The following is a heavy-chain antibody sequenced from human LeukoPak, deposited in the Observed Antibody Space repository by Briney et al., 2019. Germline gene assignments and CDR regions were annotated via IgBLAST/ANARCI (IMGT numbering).Heavy chain of an antibody. CDR2: ISGSGGNT. D-gene: IGHD3-10*02. CDR1: GFTFSTYA. V-gene: IGHV3-23*01. CDR3: AELGITMIGGV. J-gene: IGHJ6*04. Sequence: GSLRLSCVASGFTFSTYAMSWVRQAPGKGLEWVSAISGSGGNTFYADSVKGRFTISRDNAKNSLYLQMNSLRAEDTAVYYCAELGITMIGGVWGKGTTVTISS.